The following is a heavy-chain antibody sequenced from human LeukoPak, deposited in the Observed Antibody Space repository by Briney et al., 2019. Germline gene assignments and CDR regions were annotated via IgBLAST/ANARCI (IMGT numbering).Heavy chain of an antibody. D-gene: IGHD3-3*01. J-gene: IGHJ4*02. Sequence: PGASVKVSCKASGYPFYIYGLSWVRQAPGQGLEWMGQISGNGGATKYAQRFQGRVTMTTDTVTSTAYLELTSLTSDDTAVYYCARDVSDFWSGFDSWGQGTLVTVSP. CDR3: ARDVSDFWSGFDS. CDR2: ISGNGGAT. V-gene: IGHV1-18*01. CDR1: GYPFYIYG.